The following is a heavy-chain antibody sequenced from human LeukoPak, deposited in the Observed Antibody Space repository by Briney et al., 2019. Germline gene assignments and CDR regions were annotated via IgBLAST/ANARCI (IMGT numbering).Heavy chain of an antibody. CDR3: ARGAGGHDY. CDR1: GFTFSSYS. D-gene: IGHD3-16*01. V-gene: IGHV3-48*04. CDR2: ISSSSSTI. Sequence: PGGSLRLSCAASGFTFSSYSMNWVRQAPGKGLEWVSYISSSSSTIYYADSVKGRFTISRDNAKNSLYLQMNSLRAEDTAVYYCARGAGGHDYWGQGTLVTVSS. J-gene: IGHJ4*02.